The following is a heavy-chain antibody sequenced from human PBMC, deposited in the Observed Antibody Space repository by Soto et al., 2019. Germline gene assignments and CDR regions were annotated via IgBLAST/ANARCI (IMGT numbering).Heavy chain of an antibody. CDR3: ARAKTKSVVVVPAATGRNYSAY. D-gene: IGHD2-2*01. Sequence: GASVKVSCKASAYTFTSYTIHWVRQAPGQRLEWMGWISAGNGNREYSQKFQGRVTITRDTSASTAYMELSSLKSEDTAVYYCARAKTKSVVVVPAATGRNYSAYRGQATLVTVSP. CDR1: AYTFTSYT. CDR2: ISAGNGNR. V-gene: IGHV1-3*01. J-gene: IGHJ4*02.